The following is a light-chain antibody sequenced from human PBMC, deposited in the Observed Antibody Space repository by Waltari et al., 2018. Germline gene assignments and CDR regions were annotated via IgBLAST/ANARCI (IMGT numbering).Light chain of an antibody. CDR2: EVT. CDR3: SSFTTIGTLVV. CDR1: SSDVGGYNH. V-gene: IGLV2-14*01. Sequence: QSALTQPASVSGSPGQSITLSCTGTSSDVGGYNHVPWYQQQPGKAPKLLILEVTNRPSGISNRFSGSKSGNTASLTISGLQAEDEGEYYCSSFTTIGTLVVFGGGTKVTVL. J-gene: IGLJ2*01.